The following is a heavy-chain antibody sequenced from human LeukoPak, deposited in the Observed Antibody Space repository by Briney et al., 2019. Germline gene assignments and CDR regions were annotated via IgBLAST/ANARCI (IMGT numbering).Heavy chain of an antibody. V-gene: IGHV3-9*03. D-gene: IGHD1-26*01. J-gene: IGHJ4*02. CDR2: VSWNSGSI. Sequence: PGRSLRLSRAASGFTFDDYAMHWVRQAPGKGLEWVSGVSWNSGSIGYADSVKGRFTISRDNAKNSLHLQMNSLRAEDMALYYCAKDTGWELLRSFDYWGQGTLVTVSS. CDR1: GFTFDDYA. CDR3: AKDTGWELLRSFDY.